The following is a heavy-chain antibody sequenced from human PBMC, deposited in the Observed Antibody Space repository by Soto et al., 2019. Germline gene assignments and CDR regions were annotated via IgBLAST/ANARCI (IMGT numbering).Heavy chain of an antibody. V-gene: IGHV4-61*01. CDR2: IYYSGST. Sequence: PSETLSLTCTVSGGSVSSGSYYWSWIRQPPGKGLEWIGYIYYSGSTNYNPSLKSRVTISVDTSKNQFSLKLSSVTAADTAVYYCAAGPWDLTGYYFGYYYGMDVWGQGTTVTVSS. CDR3: AAGPWDLTGYYFGYYYGMDV. D-gene: IGHD3-9*01. CDR1: GGSVSSGSYY. J-gene: IGHJ6*02.